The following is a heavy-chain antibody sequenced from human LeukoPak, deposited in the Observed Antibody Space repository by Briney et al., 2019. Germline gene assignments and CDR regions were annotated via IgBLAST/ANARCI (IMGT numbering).Heavy chain of an antibody. Sequence: SETLSLTCTVSGGSISSHYWTWIRQSPVKGLEWIGDISNSGSTSHNPSLKRRGTISMDTAKNQFSLKLSSVTAADTAVYYCAREYLGGDGYNSVLYMDVWGKGTTVTVSS. CDR1: GGSISSHY. D-gene: IGHD5-24*01. V-gene: IGHV4-59*11. CDR3: AREYLGGDGYNSVLYMDV. CDR2: ISNSGST. J-gene: IGHJ6*03.